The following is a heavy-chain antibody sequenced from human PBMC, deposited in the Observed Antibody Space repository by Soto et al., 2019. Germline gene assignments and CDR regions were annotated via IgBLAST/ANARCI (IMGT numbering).Heavy chain of an antibody. Sequence: EVQLVETGGGWIQPGGSLRLSCAVSGFTVSTNYMSWVRQAPGKGLEWGSVIYYDDGSTYYADSVKGRFSISRDSARKTLYLQMNRLRAEDTAVYYCASGQQVILRYYYGLDVWGQGTTVTVSS. V-gene: IGHV3-53*02. D-gene: IGHD6-13*01. CDR3: ASGQQVILRYYYGLDV. CDR2: IYYDDGST. J-gene: IGHJ6*02. CDR1: GFTVSTNY.